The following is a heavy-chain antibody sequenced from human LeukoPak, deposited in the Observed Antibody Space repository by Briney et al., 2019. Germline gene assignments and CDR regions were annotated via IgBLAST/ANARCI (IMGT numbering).Heavy chain of an antibody. CDR1: GGSFSGYY. J-gene: IGHJ5*02. CDR3: ARNFQT. CDR2: INHSGST. V-gene: IGHV4-34*01. Sequence: TSETLSLTCAVYGGSFSGYYWSWIRQPPGKGLEWIGEINHSGSTNYNPSLKSRVTISVDTSKNQFSLKLSSVTAADTAVYYCARNFQTWGQGTLVTVSS.